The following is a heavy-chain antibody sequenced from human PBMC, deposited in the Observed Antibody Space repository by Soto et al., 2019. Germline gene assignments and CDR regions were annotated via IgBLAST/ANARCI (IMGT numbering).Heavy chain of an antibody. J-gene: IGHJ6*02. D-gene: IGHD2-21*01. CDR3: AKFIFVRCGMDV. Sequence: EVQLLDSGGGLVQPGGSLRLSCAASGFTFSRYAMSWVRQAPGKGLELVLAISGSGITTYYAASVKGRFTNSRDNSKNTVYLQINTLRADDWAISTSAKFIFVRCGMDVWGRGTIVTVSS. V-gene: IGHV3-23*01. CDR1: GFTFSRYA. CDR2: ISGSGITT.